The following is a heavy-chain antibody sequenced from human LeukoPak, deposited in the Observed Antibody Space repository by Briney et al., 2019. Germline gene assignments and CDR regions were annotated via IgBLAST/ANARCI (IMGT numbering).Heavy chain of an antibody. J-gene: IGHJ4*02. D-gene: IGHD3-22*01. CDR1: VFTFSSYA. V-gene: IGHV3-9*03. CDR2: ISWNSGSI. Sequence: SLRLSCAPSVFTFSSYATHSVRHAPGKGLGCVSGISWNSGSIGYADSVKGRFTISRDNAKNSLYLQMNSLRAEDMALYYCAKGDGSGVMYYFDYWGQGTLVTVSS. CDR3: AKGDGSGVMYYFDY.